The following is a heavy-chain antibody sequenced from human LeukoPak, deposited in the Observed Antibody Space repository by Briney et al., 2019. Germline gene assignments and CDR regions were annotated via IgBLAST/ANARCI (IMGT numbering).Heavy chain of an antibody. CDR1: GYSVSTGYY. V-gene: IGHV4-38-2*01. CDR3: ARHTGQWLVSYYFDY. Sequence: SETLSLTCVVSGYSVSTGYYSGWIRQPPGKGVEWIGSIYHSGSTYYNPSLKSRVTISVDTSKNQFSLKLSSVTAADTAVYYCARHTGQWLVSYYFDYWGQGTLVTVSS. J-gene: IGHJ4*02. CDR2: IYHSGST. D-gene: IGHD6-19*01.